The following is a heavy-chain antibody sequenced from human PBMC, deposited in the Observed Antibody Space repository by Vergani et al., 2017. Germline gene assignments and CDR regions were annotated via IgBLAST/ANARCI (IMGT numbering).Heavy chain of an antibody. V-gene: IGHV4-31*11. Sequence: QVQLQESGPGLVEPSQTLPLTCAVSGGSISSGDHCWTWIRQRPGKGLEWIGYIFYSGTTYDNPSLRSRLTISVDTSQNQFSLKLRSVTAADTAVYYCARVDTXVPATSHFYYMDVWGKGTTVVVSS. CDR2: IFYSGTT. CDR3: ARVDTXVPATSHFYYMDV. D-gene: IGHD6-25*01. CDR1: GGSISSGDHC. J-gene: IGHJ6*03.